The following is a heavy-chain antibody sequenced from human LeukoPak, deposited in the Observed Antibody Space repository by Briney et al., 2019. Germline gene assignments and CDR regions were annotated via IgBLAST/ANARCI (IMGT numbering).Heavy chain of an antibody. V-gene: IGHV1-8*01. CDR3: ARELDGVYYDSSGYYLDY. D-gene: IGHD3-22*01. Sequence: ASVKVSCKASGYTFTSYDINWVRQATGQGLEWMGWMNPNSGNTGYAQKFQGRVTMTRNTSISTAYMELSSLRSEDTAVYYCARELDGVYYDSSGYYLDYWGQGTLVTVSS. CDR2: MNPNSGNT. J-gene: IGHJ4*02. CDR1: GYTFTSYD.